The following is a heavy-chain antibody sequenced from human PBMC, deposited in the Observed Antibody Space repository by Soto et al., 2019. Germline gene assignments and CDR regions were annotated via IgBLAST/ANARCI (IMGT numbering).Heavy chain of an antibody. D-gene: IGHD3-22*01. CDR1: GFTLSSYA. CDR2: ISGSGGTT. J-gene: IGHJ4*02. CDR3: ETVERSYSDSSGYYASPLF. Sequence: EVQLLESGGGLVQPGGSLRLSCAASGFTLSSYAMSWVRQAPGKGLEWVSAISGSGGTTYYADSVKGRFTISRDTSKNTLYLQMNSLRAEDTAVYYCETVERSYSDSSGYYASPLFWGQGTLVTVSS. V-gene: IGHV3-23*01.